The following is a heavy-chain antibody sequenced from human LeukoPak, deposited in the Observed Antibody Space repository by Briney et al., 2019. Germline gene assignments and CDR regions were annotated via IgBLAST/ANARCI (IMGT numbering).Heavy chain of an antibody. Sequence: SETLSLTCAVYGGSFSGYYWSWIRQPPGKGLEWIGYIYYSGSTNYNPSLKSRVTISVDTSKNQFSLKLSSVTAADTAVYYCARVAEKYYYDSSGYTNYYYMDVWGKGTTVTVSS. V-gene: IGHV4-59*01. CDR1: GGSFSGYY. CDR3: ARVAEKYYYDSSGYTNYYYMDV. J-gene: IGHJ6*03. CDR2: IYYSGST. D-gene: IGHD3-22*01.